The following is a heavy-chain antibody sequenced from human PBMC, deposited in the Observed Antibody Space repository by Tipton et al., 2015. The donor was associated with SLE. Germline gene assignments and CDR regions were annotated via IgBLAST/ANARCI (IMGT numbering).Heavy chain of an antibody. V-gene: IGHV4-59*01. J-gene: IGHJ4*02. CDR2: IYYSGST. CDR1: GGSMSSYY. CDR3: AREGSSWYYFDY. Sequence: TLSLTCTVSGGSMSSYYWSWIRQPPGKGLEWIGYIYYSGSTNYNPSLKSRVTISVDTSKNQFSLKLSSVTAADTAVYYCAREGSSWYYFDYWGQGTLVTVSS. D-gene: IGHD6-13*01.